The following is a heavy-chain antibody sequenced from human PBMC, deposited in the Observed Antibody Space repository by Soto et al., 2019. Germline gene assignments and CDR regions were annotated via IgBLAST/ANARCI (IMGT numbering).Heavy chain of an antibody. CDR1: GFTFRSYY. CDR2: ISGSGGST. J-gene: IGHJ6*02. CDR3: AKDSGSITMIVVVITTPYGMDV. Sequence: GGSLRLSCAASGFTFRSYYMTWVRQAPGKGLEWVSYISGSGGSTYYADSVKGRFTISRDNSKNTLYLQMNSLRAEDTAVYYCAKDSGSITMIVVVITTPYGMDVWGQGTTVTVSS. V-gene: IGHV3-23*01. D-gene: IGHD3-22*01.